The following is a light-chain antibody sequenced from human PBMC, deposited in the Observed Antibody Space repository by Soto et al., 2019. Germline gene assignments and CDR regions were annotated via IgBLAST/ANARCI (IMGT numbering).Light chain of an antibody. CDR1: SSNVGSYKL. CDR2: EVN. J-gene: IGLJ1*01. CDR3: CSSGGSPTYV. V-gene: IGLV2-23*02. Sequence: QSVLTQPSSVSGSPGQSITISCTGTSSNVGSYKLVSWYQQHPGKAPKLMIFEVNKRPSGVSNRFSGSKSGNTASLKISGLKVEDEADYYCCSSGGSPTYVFGTGTKVTVL.